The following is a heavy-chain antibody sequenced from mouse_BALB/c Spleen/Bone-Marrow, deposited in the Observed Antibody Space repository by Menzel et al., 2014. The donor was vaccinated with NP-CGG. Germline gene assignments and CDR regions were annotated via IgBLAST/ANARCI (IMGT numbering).Heavy chain of an antibody. J-gene: IGHJ1*01. D-gene: IGHD4-1*01. Sequence: VHVKQSGGGLVQPGGPRKLSCAASGFTFSDYAMAWVRQAPGKGPEWVAFISNLAFSIYYADTVTGRFTISRENAKNTLHLEMTSLRSEDTAMYYCARVWDYWYFDVWGAGTTVTVSS. V-gene: IGHV5-15*02. CDR1: GFTFSDYA. CDR2: ISNLAFSI. CDR3: ARVWDYWYFDV.